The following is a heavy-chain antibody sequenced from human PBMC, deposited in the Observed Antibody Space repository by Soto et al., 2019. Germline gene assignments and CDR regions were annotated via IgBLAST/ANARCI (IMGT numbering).Heavy chain of an antibody. CDR2: INSDASTK. CDR1: GFTFRSSC. D-gene: IGHD6-19*01. Sequence: EVQLVESGGGLVQPGGSLRLSCVASGFTFRSSCMHWVRQAPGKGLVWVSRINSDASTKNYADYVEGRFTIARDNAENTLYLQMDSLTAEDTAVYYCARGPTGWYGYDYWGQGTLVTVSS. J-gene: IGHJ4*02. V-gene: IGHV3-74*01. CDR3: ARGPTGWYGYDY.